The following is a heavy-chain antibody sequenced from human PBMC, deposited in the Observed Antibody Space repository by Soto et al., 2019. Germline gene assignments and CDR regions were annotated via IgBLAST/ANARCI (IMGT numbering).Heavy chain of an antibody. Sequence: QVQLVESGGGVVQPVRSLRLSCAASGFTFSSYALHWVRQAPGKGLEWVAVISYDGSSKYYADSVKGRFTISRDNSKNTLYLQMNSLRAEDTAVYYCAREGGGYGGTYGGYYFDYWGQGTLVTVSS. CDR1: GFTFSSYA. D-gene: IGHD4-17*01. J-gene: IGHJ4*02. V-gene: IGHV3-30-3*01. CDR3: AREGGGYGGTYGGYYFDY. CDR2: ISYDGSSK.